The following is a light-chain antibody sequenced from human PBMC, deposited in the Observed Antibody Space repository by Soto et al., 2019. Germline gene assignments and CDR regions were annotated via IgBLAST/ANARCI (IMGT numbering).Light chain of an antibody. V-gene: IGKV3-20*01. J-gene: IGKJ2*01. CDR2: GAS. CDR3: QQSCNSPPKYT. Sequence: EIVLTQSPGTLSLSPGERATLSCRASQSVSSSYLAWYQQKPGKAPRLLIFGASSSATDIPDRFSGSVSGTDFTLTISRLEPEDFAVYYCQQSCNSPPKYTFGQGTKLEI. CDR1: QSVSSSY.